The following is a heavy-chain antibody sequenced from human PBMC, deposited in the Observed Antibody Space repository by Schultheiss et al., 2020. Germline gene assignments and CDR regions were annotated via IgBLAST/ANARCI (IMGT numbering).Heavy chain of an antibody. CDR1: GFTFSSYA. CDR2: ISGSGGST. V-gene: IGHV3-23*01. Sequence: GSLRLSCAASGFTFSSYAMSWVRQAPGKGLEWVSAISGSGGSTYYADSVKGRFTISRDNSKNTLYLQMNSLRAEDTAVYYCAKDLKRWLQFHTFDYWGQGTLVTVSS. CDR3: AKDLKRWLQFHTFDY. J-gene: IGHJ4*02. D-gene: IGHD5-24*01.